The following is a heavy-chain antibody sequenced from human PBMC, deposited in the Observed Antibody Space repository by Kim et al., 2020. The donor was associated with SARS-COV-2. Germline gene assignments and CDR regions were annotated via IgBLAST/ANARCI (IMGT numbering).Heavy chain of an antibody. J-gene: IGHJ4*01. CDR2: ITSTSSSI. D-gene: IGHD3-3*01. Sequence: GGSLRLSCAASGFTISIYTMTWVRQAPGKGLQWVSSITSTSSSIYYTASVKGRFTISRDNAKSSLYLQMDSLRPEDTAVYYCARAQREASLEWLFFDDY. CDR1: GFTISIYT. CDR3: ARAQREASLEWLFFDDY. V-gene: IGHV3-21*01.